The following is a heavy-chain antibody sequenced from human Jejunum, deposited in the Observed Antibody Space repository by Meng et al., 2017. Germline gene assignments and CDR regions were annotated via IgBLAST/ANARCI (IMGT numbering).Heavy chain of an antibody. V-gene: IGHV3-33*06. CDR3: AKEAPGTFDL. Sequence: AQRGEAGGGVVQPGGSLRLSCAASGFTFTNHGMHWVRQGPGKGLEWVAIISYDGTNKDYADSVKGRFTVSRDNSENTVYLQMSSLTAEDTAVYYCAKEAPGTFDLWGQGTLVTVSS. J-gene: IGHJ4*01. CDR2: ISYDGTNK. CDR1: GFTFTNHG.